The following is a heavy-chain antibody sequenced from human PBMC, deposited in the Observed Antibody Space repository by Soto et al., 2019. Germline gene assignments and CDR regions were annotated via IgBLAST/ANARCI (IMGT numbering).Heavy chain of an antibody. Sequence: PSETLSLTCTVSGASISSYYWSWIRQPPGKGLEWIGYVYYSGSTNYNPSLKSRVTISVDTSKNQFSLKLSSVTAADTAIYYCARDTTPSLWGQGTLVTVSS. CDR3: ARDTTPSL. V-gene: IGHV4-59*01. J-gene: IGHJ4*02. CDR2: VYYSGST. CDR1: GASISSYY. D-gene: IGHD1-1*01.